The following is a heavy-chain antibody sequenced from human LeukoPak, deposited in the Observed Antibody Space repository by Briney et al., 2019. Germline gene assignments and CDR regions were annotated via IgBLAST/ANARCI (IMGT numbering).Heavy chain of an antibody. V-gene: IGHV3-30-3*01. CDR1: GFTFSSYA. CDR3: ARDGPGIVGANGGYFDY. D-gene: IGHD1-26*01. J-gene: IGHJ4*02. CDR2: ISYDGSNK. Sequence: GGSLRLSFAASGFTFSSYAMHWVRQAPGKGLEWVAVISYDGSNKYYADSVKGRFTISRDNSKNTLYLQMNSLRAEDTAVYYCARDGPGIVGANGGYFDYWGQGTLVTVSS.